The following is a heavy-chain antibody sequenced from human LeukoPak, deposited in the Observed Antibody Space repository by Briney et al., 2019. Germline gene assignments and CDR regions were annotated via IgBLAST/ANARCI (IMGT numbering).Heavy chain of an antibody. D-gene: IGHD6-13*01. CDR1: GFTFSSYG. CDR3: VKGAAAGIDY. Sequence: PGGSLRLSYAASGFTFSSYGMHWVRQAPGKGLEWVAVISYDGSNKYYADSVKGRFTISRDNSKNTLYLQMNSLRAEDTAVYYCVKGAAAGIDYWGQGTLVTVSS. J-gene: IGHJ4*02. CDR2: ISYDGSNK. V-gene: IGHV3-30*18.